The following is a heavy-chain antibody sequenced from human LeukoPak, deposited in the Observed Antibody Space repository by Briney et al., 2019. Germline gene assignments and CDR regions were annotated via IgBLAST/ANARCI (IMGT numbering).Heavy chain of an antibody. CDR3: ARRRITLLRGVLGSFDS. CDR1: GGSFNGYY. V-gene: IGHV4-34*01. J-gene: IGHJ4*02. CDR2: INRSGST. Sequence: SETLSLTCAVYGGSFNGYYWSWIRQPPGKGLEWIGEINRSGSTNYNPSLKSRVTISVDTSKNQFSLRLSSVTAADTAVYYCARRRITLLRGVLGSFDSWGQGTLVTVSS. D-gene: IGHD3-10*01.